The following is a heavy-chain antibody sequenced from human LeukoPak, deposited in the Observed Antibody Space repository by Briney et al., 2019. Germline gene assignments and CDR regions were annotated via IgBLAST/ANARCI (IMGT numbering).Heavy chain of an antibody. CDR2: IYYSGTT. D-gene: IGHD3-22*01. V-gene: IGHV4-59*01. J-gene: IGHJ4*02. Sequence: SETLSLTCTVSGGSISSYYWSWIRQPPGKGLEWIGYIYYSGTTNYNPSLKSRVTISVDASKNQFSLKLSSVTAADTAVYYCARDTGYYDSNHYFDYWGQGTLVTVSS. CDR1: GGSISSYY. CDR3: ARDTGYYDSNHYFDY.